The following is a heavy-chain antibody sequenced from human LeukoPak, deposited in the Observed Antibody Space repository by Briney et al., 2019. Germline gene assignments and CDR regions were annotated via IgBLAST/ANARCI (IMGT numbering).Heavy chain of an antibody. J-gene: IGHJ4*02. CDR2: ISYDGSNK. V-gene: IGHV3-30*03. CDR1: GFTFSSYA. Sequence: GGSLRLSCAASGFTFSSYAMHWVRQAPGKGLEWVAVISYDGSNKYYADSVKGRFTISRDNSKNTLYLQMNSLRAEDTAVYYCARGHIYGSGSYLTPRHDYWGQGTLVTVSS. CDR3: ARGHIYGSGSYLTPRHDY. D-gene: IGHD3-10*01.